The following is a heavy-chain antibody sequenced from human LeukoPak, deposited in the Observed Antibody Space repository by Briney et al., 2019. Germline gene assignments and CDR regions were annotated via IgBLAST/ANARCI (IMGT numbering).Heavy chain of an antibody. D-gene: IGHD6-13*01. J-gene: IGHJ6*02. CDR3: ARVSPIPAAGSSYYFAMDV. V-gene: IGHV4-4*07. Sequence: SQTLSLTCTVSGGSISSYYWSWIRQPAAKGLEWIGRIYSSGTTTYNPSFKSRVTMSLDTSNNQLSLKLTSVTAADTAVYYCARVSPIPAAGSSYYFAMDVWGQGTTVTVSS. CDR2: IYSSGTT. CDR1: GGSISSYY.